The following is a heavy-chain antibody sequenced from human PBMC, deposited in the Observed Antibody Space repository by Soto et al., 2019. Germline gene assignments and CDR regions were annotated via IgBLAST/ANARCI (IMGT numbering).Heavy chain of an antibody. J-gene: IGHJ4*02. V-gene: IGHV4-31*03. CDR1: GGSISSGGYY. D-gene: IGHD2-21*02. Sequence: TLSLTCTVSGGSISSGGYYWSWIRQHPGKGLEWIGYIYYSGSTYYSPSLKSRVTISVDTSKNQFSLKLSSVTAADTAVYYGASVPAGTAHFDYWGQGTLVTVSS. CDR3: ASVPAGTAHFDY. CDR2: IYYSGST.